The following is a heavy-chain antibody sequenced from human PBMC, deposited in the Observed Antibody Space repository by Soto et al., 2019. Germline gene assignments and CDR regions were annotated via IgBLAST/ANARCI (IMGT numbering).Heavy chain of an antibody. J-gene: IGHJ4*02. CDR1: GYTFSNFW. CDR2: IYPGDYET. Sequence: PXESLTISVQCSGYTFSNFWIALVGQLPGKGLEWMGIIYPGDYETRYSPSFHGKVTISADRSIGTAYLQWSSLEASDSAFYFCARSPRSSPYFDYWGQGALVTVSS. CDR3: ARSPRSSPYFDY. D-gene: IGHD6-13*01. V-gene: IGHV5-51*01.